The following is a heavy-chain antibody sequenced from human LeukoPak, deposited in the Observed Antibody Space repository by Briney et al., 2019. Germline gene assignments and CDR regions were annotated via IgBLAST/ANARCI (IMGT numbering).Heavy chain of an antibody. J-gene: IGHJ4*02. V-gene: IGHV4-39*02. D-gene: IGHD6-13*01. CDR1: SGSFSSRRTY. CDR3: ASLYSSSWYGSRGYFDY. CDR2: MFYRGST. Sequence: SETLSLTCSVSSGSFSSRRTYWGWLRQPPGKGLEWIGFMFYRGSTYYNPSLKNRVAISLDTSKNHFSLRLSTVTATDTAVYYCASLYSSSWYGSRGYFDYWGQGTLVTVSS.